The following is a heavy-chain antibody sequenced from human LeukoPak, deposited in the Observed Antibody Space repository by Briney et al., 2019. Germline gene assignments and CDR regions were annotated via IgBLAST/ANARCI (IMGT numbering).Heavy chain of an antibody. Sequence: GDSRNISGKGSGYRFTRYSIGWAGQMPGKGLEGIGNIYPGDSDTRYSPSVQGQVTISADKSISTAYLQWSSLKASDTAMYYCARPALGKAADLGYWGEGTLVTVSS. CDR3: ARPALGKAADLGY. D-gene: IGHD6-13*01. CDR2: IYPGDSDT. V-gene: IGHV5-51*01. CDR1: GYRFTRYS. J-gene: IGHJ4*02.